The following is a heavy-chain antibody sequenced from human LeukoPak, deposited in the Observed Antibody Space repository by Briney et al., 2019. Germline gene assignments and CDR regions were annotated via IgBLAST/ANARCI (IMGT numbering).Heavy chain of an antibody. CDR3: VKGVGVSASTVYDGFDI. V-gene: IGHV3-23*01. D-gene: IGHD2-8*01. Sequence: GGSLRLSCAASGFTFSSYAMRWVRQAPGKGLVWVSAISGSGNNTFYADSEKGRFVISRDNSKDTVHLQMNSLRAEDTAIYYCVKGVGVSASTVYDGFDIWGQGTMITVSS. CDR1: GFTFSSYA. CDR2: ISGSGNNT. J-gene: IGHJ3*02.